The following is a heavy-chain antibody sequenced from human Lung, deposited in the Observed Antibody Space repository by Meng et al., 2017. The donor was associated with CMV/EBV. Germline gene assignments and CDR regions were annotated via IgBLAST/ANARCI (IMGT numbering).Heavy chain of an antibody. V-gene: IGHV2-5*01. CDR3: AHRPLYPNVFDF. D-gene: IGHD3-16*02. CDR1: GFSLSTNGVG. Sequence: SGXXLVXPTQTLTLTCTFSGFSLSTNGVGVGWIRQPPGKALEWLALIYWNDDKRYSPSLRTRLTITKDTSKNQVVLRMANLDPVDTATYFCAHRPLYPNVFDFXGQGTMVTVSS. J-gene: IGHJ3*01. CDR2: IYWNDDK.